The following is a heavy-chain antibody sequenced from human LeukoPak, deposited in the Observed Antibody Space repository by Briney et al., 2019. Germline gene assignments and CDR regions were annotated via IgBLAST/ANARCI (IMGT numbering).Heavy chain of an antibody. J-gene: IGHJ5*02. CDR3: ARGPYDSSGYYYGNRWFDH. Sequence: PSETLSLTCTVSGGSISSSSYYWGWIRQPPGKGLEWIGSIYYSGSTYYNPSLKSRVTISVDTSKNQFSLKLSSVTAADTAVYYCARGPYDSSGYYYGNRWFDHWGQGTLVTVSS. D-gene: IGHD3-22*01. CDR1: GGSISSSSYY. CDR2: IYYSGST. V-gene: IGHV4-39*01.